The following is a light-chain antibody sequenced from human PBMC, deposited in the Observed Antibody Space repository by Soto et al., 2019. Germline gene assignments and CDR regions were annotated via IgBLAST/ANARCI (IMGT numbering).Light chain of an antibody. CDR2: GNN. CDR3: QSYDSSLSAWV. J-gene: IGLJ3*02. CDR1: SSNFGAGFD. Sequence: QAVVTQPPSVSGAPGQRVTISCAGSSSNFGAGFDVHWYQQLPQTAPKLLIYGNNNRPSGVPDRFSGSKSGTSASLAITGLQAEDEADYYCQSYDSSLSAWVFGGGTKLTVL. V-gene: IGLV1-40*01.